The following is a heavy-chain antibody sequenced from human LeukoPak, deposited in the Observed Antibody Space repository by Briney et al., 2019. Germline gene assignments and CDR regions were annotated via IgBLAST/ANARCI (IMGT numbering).Heavy chain of an antibody. CDR3: ARDLGEDYYDSSGLFAY. V-gene: IGHV1-2*02. J-gene: IGHJ4*02. D-gene: IGHD3-22*01. CDR1: GYTFTGYY. Sequence: ASVKVSCKASGYTFTGYYKHWVREAPAQGLEWMGWINPNSGGTNYAQKVQGRVTMPRATSISTAYMELSMLRSDDTAVYSCARDLGEDYYDSSGLFAYWGQGTLVTVSS. CDR2: INPNSGGT.